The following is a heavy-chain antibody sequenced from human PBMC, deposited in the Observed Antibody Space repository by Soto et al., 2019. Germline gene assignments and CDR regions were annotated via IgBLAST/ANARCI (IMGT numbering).Heavy chain of an antibody. CDR3: ARYQDVVDGDNHLDY. CDR2: IWYDGSNK. D-gene: IGHD2-15*01. J-gene: IGHJ4*02. CDR1: GFTFSSYG. Sequence: QVQLVESGGGVVQPGRSLRLSCAASGFTFSSYGMHWVRQAPGKGLEWVAVIWYDGSNKYYADSVKGRFTISRDNSKNTVDLQMIILRAEDTALCYCARYQDVVDGDNHLDYWGQGTMVTVSS. V-gene: IGHV3-33*01.